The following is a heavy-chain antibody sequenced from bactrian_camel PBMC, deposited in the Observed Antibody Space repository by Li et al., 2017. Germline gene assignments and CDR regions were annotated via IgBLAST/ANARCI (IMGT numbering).Heavy chain of an antibody. CDR1: GHSISRYY. CDR3: AEGRGSRGEHCYSLNY. Sequence: DVQLVESGGGSVQVGGSLRLSCVASGHSISRYYMGWFRQGPGKEREGVASINTGSSITRYGDAVNGRFTISRNNAENTVYLLMNSLQPEDTSMYYCAEGRGSRGEHCYSLNYRGQGTQVTVS. J-gene: IGHJ4*01. D-gene: IGHD6*01. V-gene: IGHV3S40*01. CDR2: INTGSSIT.